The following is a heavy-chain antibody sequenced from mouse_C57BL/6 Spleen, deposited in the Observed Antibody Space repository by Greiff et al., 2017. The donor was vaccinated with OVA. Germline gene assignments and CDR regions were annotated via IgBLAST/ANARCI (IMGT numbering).Heavy chain of an antibody. D-gene: IGHD1-1*01. CDR1: GYTFTSYW. CDR2: IYPGNSDT. V-gene: IGHV1-5*01. J-gene: IGHJ3*01. Sequence: VQLKQSGTVLARPGASVKMSCKTSGYTFTSYWMHWVKQRPGQGLEWIGAIYPGNSDTSYNQKFKGKAKLTAVTSASTAYLELSSLTNEDSAVYYCTIDYYGSSWFAYWGQGTLVTVSA. CDR3: TIDYYGSSWFAY.